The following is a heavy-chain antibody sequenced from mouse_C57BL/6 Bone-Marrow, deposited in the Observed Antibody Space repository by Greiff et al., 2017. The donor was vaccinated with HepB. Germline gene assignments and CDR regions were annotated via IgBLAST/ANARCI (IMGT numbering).Heavy chain of an antibody. V-gene: IGHV5-4*01. CDR1: GFTFSSYA. D-gene: IGHD1-1*01. J-gene: IGHJ2*01. CDR3: ARENYYGSLDY. CDR2: ISDGGSYT. Sequence: EVQVVESGGGLVKPGGSLKLSCAASGFTFSSYAMSWVRQTPEKRLEWVATISDGGSYTYYPDNVKGRFTISRDNAKNNLYLQMSHLKSEDTAMYYCARENYYGSLDYWGQGTTLTVSS.